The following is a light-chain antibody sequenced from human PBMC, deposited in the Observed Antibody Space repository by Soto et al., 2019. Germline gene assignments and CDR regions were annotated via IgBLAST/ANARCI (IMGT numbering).Light chain of an antibody. V-gene: IGLV2-8*01. CDR3: SSYAGSKNRYV. CDR1: RSDVGGYNF. CDR2: EVT. Sequence: QSALTQPPSASGSHGQSVTISCTGTRSDVGGYNFVSWYQQHPGKAPKVILYEVTKRPSGVPDRFSGSKSGNTASLTVSGLQTEDEAHYYCSSYAGSKNRYVFGTGTKLTVL. J-gene: IGLJ1*01.